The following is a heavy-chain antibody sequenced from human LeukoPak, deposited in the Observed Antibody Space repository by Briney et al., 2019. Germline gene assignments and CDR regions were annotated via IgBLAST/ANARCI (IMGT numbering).Heavy chain of an antibody. CDR1: GGTFSSYA. Sequence: SVKVCCKASGGTFSSYAISWVRQAPGQGLEWRGGILPIFGTANYAQKFQGRVTITADESTSTAYMELSSLRSEDTAVYYCARGAAAAAQDYWGQGTLVTVSA. CDR3: ARGAAAAAQDY. J-gene: IGHJ4*02. V-gene: IGHV1-69*13. D-gene: IGHD6-13*01. CDR2: ILPIFGTA.